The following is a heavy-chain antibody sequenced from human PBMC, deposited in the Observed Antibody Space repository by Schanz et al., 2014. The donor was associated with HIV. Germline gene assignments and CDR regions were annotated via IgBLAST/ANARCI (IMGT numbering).Heavy chain of an antibody. V-gene: IGHV3-23*04. CDR2: ISGSGVST. Sequence: VQLAESGGGSVQPGGSLRLSCAASGFTFSNFAMSWVRQAPGKGLEWVSSISGSGVSTFYAGSVKGRFAISRDKSKNTLYLQMNSLRVEDTAVYYCAKMARSVAANTNFDYWGQGTLVTVSS. CDR1: GFTFSNFA. J-gene: IGHJ4*02. CDR3: AKMARSVAANTNFDY. D-gene: IGHD6-19*01.